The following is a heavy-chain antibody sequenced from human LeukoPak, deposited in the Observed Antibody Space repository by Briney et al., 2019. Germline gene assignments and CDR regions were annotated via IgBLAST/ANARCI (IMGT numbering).Heavy chain of an antibody. J-gene: IGHJ5*02. CDR3: ARVTFAFLEWSSYNWFDP. V-gene: IGHV4-59*01. Sequence: SETLSLTCTVSGGSISSYYWSWIRQPPGKGLEWIGYIYYSGSTNYNPSLKSRVTISVNTSKNQFSLKLSSVTAADTAVYYCARVTFAFLEWSSYNWFDPWGQGTLVTVSS. D-gene: IGHD3-3*02. CDR2: IYYSGST. CDR1: GGSISSYY.